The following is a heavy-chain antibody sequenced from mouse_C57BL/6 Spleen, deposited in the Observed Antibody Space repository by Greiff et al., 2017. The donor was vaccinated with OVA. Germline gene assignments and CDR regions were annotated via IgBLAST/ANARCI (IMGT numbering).Heavy chain of an antibody. V-gene: IGHV5-6*01. D-gene: IGHD5-1-1*01. CDR3: ARPPPIQGAMDH. CDR1: GFTFSSYG. Sequence: EVKLVESGGDLVKPGGSLKLSCAASGFTFSSYGMSWVRQTPDKRLEWVATISSGGSYTYYPDSVKGRFTISRDNAKNTLYLQLSSLKSEDTAMYYCARPPPIQGAMDHWGKSPTVTVAT. CDR2: ISSGGSYT. J-gene: IGHJ4*01.